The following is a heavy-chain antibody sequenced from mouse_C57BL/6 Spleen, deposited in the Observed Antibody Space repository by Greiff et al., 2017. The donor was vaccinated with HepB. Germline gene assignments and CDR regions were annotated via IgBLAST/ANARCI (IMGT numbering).Heavy chain of an antibody. CDR2: IYPGDGDT. CDR3: AMIDSNVYCDAMDD. V-gene: IGHV1-82*01. D-gene: IGHD2-5*01. J-gene: IGHJ4*01. Sequence: QVQLKESGPELVKPGASVKISCKASGYAFSSYWMNWVKQRPGKGLEWIGRIYPGDGDTNYNGKFKGKATLTVDKSSSTAYMQRSSLTSEDSAVYLCAMIDSNVYCDAMDDWGQGTSVTVSS. CDR1: GYAFSSYW.